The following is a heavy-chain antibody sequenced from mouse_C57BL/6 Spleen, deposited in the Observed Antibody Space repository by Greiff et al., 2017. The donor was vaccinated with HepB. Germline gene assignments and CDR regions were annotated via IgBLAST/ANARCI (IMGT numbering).Heavy chain of an antibody. D-gene: IGHD1-1*01. Sequence: VQLVESGAELARPGASVKMSCKASGYTFTSYTMHWVKQRPGQGLEWIGYINPSSGYTKYNQKFKDKATLTADKSSSTAYMQLSSLTSEDSAVYYCARSLFITTVVDIDYWGQGTTLTVSS. J-gene: IGHJ2*01. CDR3: ARSLFITTVVDIDY. V-gene: IGHV1-4*01. CDR1: GYTFTSYT. CDR2: INPSSGYT.